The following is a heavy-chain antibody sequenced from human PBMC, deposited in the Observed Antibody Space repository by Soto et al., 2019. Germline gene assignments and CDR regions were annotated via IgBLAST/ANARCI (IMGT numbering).Heavy chain of an antibody. J-gene: IGHJ4*02. V-gene: IGHV3-7*03. Sequence: GGSLRPSCEASGFAFISSFMGWIRQAPGKGLEWVANINQDGGVTYYVDSVEGRFTISRDNTKDSLYLQMNSLRGEDTAIYYCARYYRGSGRYFFDYWGQGTPVTVSS. D-gene: IGHD6-25*01. CDR3: ARYYRGSGRYFFDY. CDR1: GFAFISSF. CDR2: INQDGGVT.